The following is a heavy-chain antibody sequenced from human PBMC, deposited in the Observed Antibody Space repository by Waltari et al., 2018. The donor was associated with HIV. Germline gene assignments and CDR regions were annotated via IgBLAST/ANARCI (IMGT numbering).Heavy chain of an antibody. Sequence: VQLVESGGGLIQPGGSLSLSCAASGFSVSDNYMSWVRQAPGKRPEWVSVVYLGGSTDDADAVGGRFTTSRDESKNMLYLQMNSLRAEDTAVYYCARALTRGLWDSWGQGTLVSVSS. J-gene: IGHJ4*02. D-gene: IGHD2-2*01. CDR2: VYLGGST. CDR1: GFSVSDNY. V-gene: IGHV3-53*01. CDR3: ARALTRGLWDS.